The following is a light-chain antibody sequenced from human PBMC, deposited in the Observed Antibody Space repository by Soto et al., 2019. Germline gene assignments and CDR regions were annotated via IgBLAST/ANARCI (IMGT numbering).Light chain of an antibody. CDR2: GAS. Sequence: ENVMNQSPGTLSLSQGERATLSCRASQSVSSRLAWYQQKPGQAPRLLISGASSRATGIPDRFSGSRFGTDFTLTISRLEPEDFALYYCQHYAGGSRITFGQGARLE. CDR3: QHYAGGSRIT. J-gene: IGKJ5*01. CDR1: QSVSSR. V-gene: IGKV3-20*01.